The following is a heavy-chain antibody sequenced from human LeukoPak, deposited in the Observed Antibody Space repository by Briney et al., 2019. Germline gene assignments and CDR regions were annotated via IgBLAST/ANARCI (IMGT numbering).Heavy chain of an antibody. Sequence: PGGSLRLSCEASGFTFGNFAIHWVRQAPGKGLDWVAFIRYDGYSKYYADSVKGRFTISRDNSKNTLYLQMGSLRAEDMAVYYCARVGASGLARWGQGTLVTVSS. V-gene: IGHV3-30*02. D-gene: IGHD3-16*01. J-gene: IGHJ4*02. CDR2: IRYDGYSK. CDR1: GFTFGNFA. CDR3: ARVGASGLAR.